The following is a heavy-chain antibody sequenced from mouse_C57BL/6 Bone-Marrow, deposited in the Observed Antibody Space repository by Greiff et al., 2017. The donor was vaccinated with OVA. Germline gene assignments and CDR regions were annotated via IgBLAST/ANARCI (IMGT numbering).Heavy chain of an antibody. D-gene: IGHD4-1*01. CDR1: GFSLSTSGMG. V-gene: IGHV8-12*01. Sequence: QVTLKVCGPGILQSSQTLSLTCSFSGFSLSTSGMGVSWIRQPSGKGLEWLAHIYWDDDKRYNPSLKSRLTISKDTSRNQVFLKITSVDTADTATYYCARELTGTSLFAYWGQGTLVTVSA. CDR2: IYWDDDK. J-gene: IGHJ3*01. CDR3: ARELTGTSLFAY.